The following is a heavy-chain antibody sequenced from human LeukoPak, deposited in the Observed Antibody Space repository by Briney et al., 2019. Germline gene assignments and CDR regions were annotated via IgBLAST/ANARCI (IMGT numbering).Heavy chain of an antibody. J-gene: IGHJ6*02. CDR3: AKGQQLVPYYYGMDV. D-gene: IGHD6-13*01. CDR1: GFTFSSYA. V-gene: IGHV3-23*01. CDR2: ISGSGGST. Sequence: GGSLRLSRAASGFTFSSYAMSWVRQAPGKGLEWVSAISGSGGSTYYADSVKGRFTISRDNSKNTLYLQMNSLRAEDTAVYYCAKGQQLVPYYYGMDVWGQGTTVTVSS.